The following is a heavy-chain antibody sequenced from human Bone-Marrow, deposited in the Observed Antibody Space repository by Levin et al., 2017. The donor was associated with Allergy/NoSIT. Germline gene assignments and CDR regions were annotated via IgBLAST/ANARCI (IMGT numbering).Heavy chain of an antibody. CDR3: ARVPNHTYDSSGYYYPPLGGDYYYGMDV. J-gene: IGHJ6*02. CDR2: ISSSSSYI. Sequence: GGSLRLSCAASGFTFSSYSMNWVRQAPGKGLEWVSSISSSSSYIYYADSVKGRFTISRDNAKNSLYLQMNSLRAEDTAVYYCARVPNHTYDSSGYYYPPLGGDYYYGMDVWGQGTTVTVSS. V-gene: IGHV3-21*01. CDR1: GFTFSSYS. D-gene: IGHD3-22*01.